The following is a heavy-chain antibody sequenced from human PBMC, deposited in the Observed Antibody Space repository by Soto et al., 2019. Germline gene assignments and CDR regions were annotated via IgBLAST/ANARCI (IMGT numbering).Heavy chain of an antibody. Sequence: SGGSLRLSCAASGFTFSSYWMSWVRQAPGKGLEWVANIKQDGSEKYYVDSVKGRFTISRDNAKNSLYLQMNSLRAEDTAVYYCARKIPYYDFWSGPAAMDVWGQGTTVTVSS. J-gene: IGHJ6*02. V-gene: IGHV3-7*01. D-gene: IGHD3-3*01. CDR1: GFTFSSYW. CDR3: ARKIPYYDFWSGPAAMDV. CDR2: IKQDGSEK.